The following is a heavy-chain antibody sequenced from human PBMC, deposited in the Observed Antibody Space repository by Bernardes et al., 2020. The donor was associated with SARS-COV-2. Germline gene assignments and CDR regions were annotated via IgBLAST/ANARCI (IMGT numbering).Heavy chain of an antibody. Sequence: GGSLRLSCAASGFSFNTYWMHWVRQAPGKGLVWVARINNEGDSTSYADSVKGRFTISRDNAKNKVFLQMNSLRVDDTAVYYCARVWHLIDPWGQGTLVTVSP. V-gene: IGHV3-74*01. CDR1: GFSFNTYW. J-gene: IGHJ5*02. CDR3: ARVWHLIDP. CDR2: INNEGDST.